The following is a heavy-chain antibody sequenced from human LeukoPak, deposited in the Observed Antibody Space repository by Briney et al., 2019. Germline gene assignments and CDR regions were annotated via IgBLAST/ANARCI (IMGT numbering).Heavy chain of an antibody. Sequence: SVKVSCKASGGTFSSYAISWVRQAPGQGLEWMGRIIPILGIANYAQKFQGRVTITADKSTSTAYMELSSLRSDDTAVYYCASLSLPRVGRPYYDFWSGYSPNFDYWGQGTLVTVSS. CDR2: IIPILGIA. V-gene: IGHV1-69*04. CDR3: ASLSLPRVGRPYYDFWSGYSPNFDY. D-gene: IGHD3-3*01. CDR1: GGTFSSYA. J-gene: IGHJ4*02.